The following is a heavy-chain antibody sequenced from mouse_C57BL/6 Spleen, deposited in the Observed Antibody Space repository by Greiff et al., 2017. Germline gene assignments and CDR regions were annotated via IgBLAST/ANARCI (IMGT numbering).Heavy chain of an antibody. CDR2: IHPNSGST. Sequence: QVHVKQPGAELVKPGASVKLSCKASGYTFTSYWMHWVKQRPGQGLEWIGMIHPNSGSTNYNEKFKSKATLTVDKSSSTAYMQLSSLTSEDSAVYYCANYYGSSPWFAYWGQGTLVTVSA. J-gene: IGHJ3*01. CDR1: GYTFTSYW. V-gene: IGHV1-64*01. CDR3: ANYYGSSPWFAY. D-gene: IGHD1-1*01.